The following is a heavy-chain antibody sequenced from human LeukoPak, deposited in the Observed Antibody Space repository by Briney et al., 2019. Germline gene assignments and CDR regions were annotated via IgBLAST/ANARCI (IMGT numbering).Heavy chain of an antibody. J-gene: IGHJ4*02. D-gene: IGHD5-18*01. CDR1: EFTFSDAW. Sequence: GGSLRLSCAASEFTFSDAWMSWVRQAPGKGLEWVGRIKSKRDGGTPDYAAPVKGRFTISRDNSKNTLFLQMGSLRPDDMAVYYCARVANTGYFDYWGQGTLVTVSS. V-gene: IGHV3-15*01. CDR2: IKSKRDGGTP. CDR3: ARVANTGYFDY.